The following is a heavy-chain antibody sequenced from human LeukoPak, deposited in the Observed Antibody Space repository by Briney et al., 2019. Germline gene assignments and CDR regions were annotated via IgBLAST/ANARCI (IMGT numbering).Heavy chain of an antibody. J-gene: IGHJ4*02. Sequence: PGGSLRLSCAASGFTFSSYSMNWVRQAPGKGLEWVSYISSSSSTIYYADSVKGRFTISRDNAKNSLYLQMNSLRAEDTAVYYCARDPAGVMPWYFDYWGQGTLVTVSS. V-gene: IGHV3-48*01. CDR2: ISSSSSTI. CDR3: ARDPAGVMPWYFDY. CDR1: GFTFSSYS. D-gene: IGHD2-2*01.